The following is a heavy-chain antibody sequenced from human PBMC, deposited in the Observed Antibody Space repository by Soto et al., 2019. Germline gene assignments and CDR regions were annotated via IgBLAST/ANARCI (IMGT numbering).Heavy chain of an antibody. D-gene: IGHD3-16*01. CDR1: GFKFTSYA. J-gene: IGHJ1*01. CDR2: IGGSGKFT. Sequence: GGSLRLSGAATGFKFTSYAMSWVRQAPGKGLEWVSGIGGSGKFTHYADSVKGRFTLTRDNSNHTLFLQMDSLRADDTAIYYCAKHLLGDGAEYCEHRGQGTMVTVS. CDR3: AKHLLGDGAEYCEH. V-gene: IGHV3-23*01.